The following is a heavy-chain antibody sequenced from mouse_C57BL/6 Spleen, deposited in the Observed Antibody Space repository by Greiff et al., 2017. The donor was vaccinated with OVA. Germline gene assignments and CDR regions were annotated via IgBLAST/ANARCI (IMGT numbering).Heavy chain of an antibody. CDR1: GYTFTSYW. J-gene: IGHJ4*01. D-gene: IGHD1-3*01. CDR2: INPSNGGT. Sequence: VQLQQSGTELVKPGASVKLSCKASGYTFTSYWMHWVKQRPGQGLEWIGNINPSNGGTNYNEKFKSKATLTVDKTSSTDYMQLSSLTSEDAADDYCAIKGAMDYWGQGTSVTVSS. CDR3: AIKGAMDY. V-gene: IGHV1-53*01.